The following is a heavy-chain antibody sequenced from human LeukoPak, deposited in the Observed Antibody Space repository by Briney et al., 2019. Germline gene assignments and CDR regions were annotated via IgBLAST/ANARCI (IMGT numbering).Heavy chain of an antibody. D-gene: IGHD2-21*01. CDR1: GFTFSSYS. Sequence: GGSLRLSCAASGFTFSSYSMNWVRQAPGGGLEWGSSISSSSSYIYYADSVKGRFTISRDNAKNSLYLQMNSLRAEDTAVYYCAREHIVVSFDYWGQGTLVTVSS. CDR2: ISSSSSYI. CDR3: AREHIVVSFDY. V-gene: IGHV3-21*01. J-gene: IGHJ4*02.